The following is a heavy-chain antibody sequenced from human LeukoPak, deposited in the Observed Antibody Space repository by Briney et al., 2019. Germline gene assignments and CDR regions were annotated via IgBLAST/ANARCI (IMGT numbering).Heavy chain of an antibody. CDR2: INHSGST. CDR1: GGSFSGYY. V-gene: IGHV4-34*01. J-gene: IGHJ3*02. D-gene: IGHD1-26*01. Sequence: PSETLSLTCAVYGGSFSGYYWSWIRQPPGKGLEWIGEINHSGSTNYNPSLKSRVTISVDTSKNQFSLKLSSVTAADTAVYYCARDRVYSGSTDAFDIWGQGTMVTVSS. CDR3: ARDRVYSGSTDAFDI.